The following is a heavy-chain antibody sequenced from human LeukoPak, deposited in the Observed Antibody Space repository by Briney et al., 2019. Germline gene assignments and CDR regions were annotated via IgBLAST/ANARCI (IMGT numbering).Heavy chain of an antibody. D-gene: IGHD5/OR15-5a*01. CDR1: GGSISSSSYY. CDR2: IYYSGST. V-gene: IGHV4-39*01. J-gene: IGHJ5*02. Sequence: SETLSLTCTVSGGSISSSSYYWGWIRQPPGKGLEWIGSIYYSGSTYYNPSLKSRVTISVDTSKNQFSLKLSSVTAADTAVYYCARIRSVSNWLDPWGQGTLVTASS. CDR3: ARIRSVSNWLDP.